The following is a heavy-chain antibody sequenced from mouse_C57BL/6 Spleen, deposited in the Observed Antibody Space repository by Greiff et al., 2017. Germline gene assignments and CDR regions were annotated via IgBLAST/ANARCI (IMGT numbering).Heavy chain of an antibody. CDR2: IYPGGGYT. Sequence: VKLVESGAELVRPGTSVKMSCKASGYTFTNYWIGWAKQRPGHGLEWIGDIYPGGGYTNYNEKFKGKATLTADKSSSTAYMQFSSLTSEDSAIYYCVIYYDYEDYAMDYWGQGTSVTVSS. J-gene: IGHJ4*01. CDR3: VIYYDYEDYAMDY. CDR1: GYTFTNYW. V-gene: IGHV1-63*01. D-gene: IGHD2-4*01.